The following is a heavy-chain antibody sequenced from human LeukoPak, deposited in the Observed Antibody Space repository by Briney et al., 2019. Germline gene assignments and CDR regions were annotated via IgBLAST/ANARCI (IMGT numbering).Heavy chain of an antibody. V-gene: IGHV3-7*04. J-gene: IGHJ4*02. CDR1: GFDFDNYW. Sequence: GGSLRLSCEASGFDFDNYWMTWVRQAPGKGLEWVANMNQDGSEQYCVDSVKGRFSISRDNAKKSLYLQMNSLRAEDTAVYYCSRGQGCAYWGQGTLVTVSS. CDR2: MNQDGSEQ. CDR3: SRGQGCAY. D-gene: IGHD6-19*01.